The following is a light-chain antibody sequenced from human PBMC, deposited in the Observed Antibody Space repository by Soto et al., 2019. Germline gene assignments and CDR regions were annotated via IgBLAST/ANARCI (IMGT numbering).Light chain of an antibody. J-gene: IGLJ3*02. CDR1: SGHSNYA. CDR2: LNSDGSH. Sequence: QLVLTQSPSASASLGASVKLTCTLSSGHSNYAIAWHQQQPEKGPRYLMNLNSDGSHTKGDGIPDRFSGSSSGAERYLTISSLQSEDEADYYCQTWATGIRMFGGGTKVTVL. CDR3: QTWATGIRM. V-gene: IGLV4-69*01.